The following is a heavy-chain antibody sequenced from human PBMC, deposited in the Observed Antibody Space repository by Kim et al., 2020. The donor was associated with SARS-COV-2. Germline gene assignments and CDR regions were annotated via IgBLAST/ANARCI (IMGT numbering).Heavy chain of an antibody. J-gene: IGHJ4*02. CDR3: ARTTIVANDD. CDR2: GAT. Sequence: GATSFNPSLESRISISIDKSKNQFSLKLSSVTAADTAVYYCARTTIVANDDWGQGTLVTVSS. V-gene: IGHV4-31*02. D-gene: IGHD2-15*01.